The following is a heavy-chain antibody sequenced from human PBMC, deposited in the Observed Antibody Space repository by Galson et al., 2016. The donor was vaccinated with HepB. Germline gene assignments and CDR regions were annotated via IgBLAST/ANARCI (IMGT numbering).Heavy chain of an antibody. CDR2: ISSSGYTI. D-gene: IGHD3-22*01. Sequence: SLRLSCAASGFTFSDYYMSWIRQAPGKGLEWVSYISSSGYTIYYADSVKGRFTISRDNAKNSLFLQMNSLRAEDTAMYYCATSEYDSSEGLDVWGQGTTVTVAS. J-gene: IGHJ6*02. CDR3: ATSEYDSSEGLDV. V-gene: IGHV3-11*01. CDR1: GFTFSDYY.